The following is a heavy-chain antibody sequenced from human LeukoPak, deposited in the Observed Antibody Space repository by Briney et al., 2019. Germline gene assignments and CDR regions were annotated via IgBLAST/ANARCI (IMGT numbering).Heavy chain of an antibody. Sequence: SETLSLTCAVYGGSFSGYYWSWIRQPPGKGLEWIGEINHSGSTNYNPSLKSRVTISVDTPKNQFSLELSSVTAADTAVYYCARVRRPDIVVVPAAIRSRSYYYYYMDVWGKGTTVTVSS. CDR2: INHSGST. V-gene: IGHV4-34*01. CDR1: GGSFSGYY. D-gene: IGHD2-2*01. CDR3: ARVRRPDIVVVPAAIRSRSYYYYYMDV. J-gene: IGHJ6*03.